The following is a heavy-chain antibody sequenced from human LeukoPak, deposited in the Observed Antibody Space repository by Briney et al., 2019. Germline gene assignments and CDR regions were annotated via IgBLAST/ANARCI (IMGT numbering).Heavy chain of an antibody. CDR1: GYTFTVYY. CDR3: ASYPRYVSTPPFDY. D-gene: IGHD2-15*01. V-gene: IGHV1-2*02. J-gene: IGHJ4*02. Sequence: ASVKVSCKASGYTFTVYYMHWARQAPGQGPEWVGWINPNTGDTKYAQKFQGRVTMTRDTTISTAYLELSRLTSDDTAVYYCASYPRYVSTPPFDYWGQGTLVTVSS. CDR2: INPNTGDT.